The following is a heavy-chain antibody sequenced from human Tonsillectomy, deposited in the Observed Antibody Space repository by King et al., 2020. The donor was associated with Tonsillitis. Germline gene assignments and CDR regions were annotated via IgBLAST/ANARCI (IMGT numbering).Heavy chain of an antibody. J-gene: IGHJ4*02. CDR2: ISNDGSNK. V-gene: IGHV3-30*15. CDR3: AGDEKRVLPYYFDY. CDR1: GFTISNYA. Sequence: VQLVESGGGVVQPGRSLRLSCVASGFTISNYAMHWVRQAPGKGLEWVAVISNDGSNKYYADSVKGRFTISRDNSKNTVYLQMSSLRAEDTAVFYCAGDEKRVLPYYFDYWGQGTLVTVSS. D-gene: IGHD3-16*01.